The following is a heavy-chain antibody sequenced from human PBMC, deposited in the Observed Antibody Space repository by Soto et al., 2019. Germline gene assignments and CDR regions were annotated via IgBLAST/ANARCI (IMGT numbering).Heavy chain of an antibody. CDR3: ARDGEQWQISTRSFDY. Sequence: VQLVESGGGLVKPGGSLRLSCEASGFTFSDYYMSWIRQAPGKGLEWVSYITDSGTYTNYADSVRGRFTISRDNTKNSLFLHLNGLRAEDTAVYYCARDGEQWQISTRSFDYWGQGTLVTVSS. CDR1: GFTFSDYY. D-gene: IGHD6-19*01. CDR2: ITDSGTYT. J-gene: IGHJ4*02. V-gene: IGHV3-11*06.